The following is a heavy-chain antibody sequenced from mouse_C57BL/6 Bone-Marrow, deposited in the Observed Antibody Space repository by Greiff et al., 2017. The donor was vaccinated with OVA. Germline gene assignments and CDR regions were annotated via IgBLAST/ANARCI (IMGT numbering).Heavy chain of an antibody. Sequence: VQLQESGAELARPGASVKLSCKASGYTFTSYGISWVKQRTGQGLEWIGEIYPRSGNTYYNEKFKGKATLTADKSSSTAYMELRSLTSEDSAVYFGARCGYFGNYYAMDYWGQGTSVTVSS. CDR3: ARCGYFGNYYAMDY. CDR1: GYTFTSYG. D-gene: IGHD2-3*01. CDR2: IYPRSGNT. J-gene: IGHJ4*01. V-gene: IGHV1-81*01.